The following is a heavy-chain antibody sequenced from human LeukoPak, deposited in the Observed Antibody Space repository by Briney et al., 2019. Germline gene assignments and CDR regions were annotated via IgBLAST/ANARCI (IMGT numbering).Heavy chain of an antibody. CDR3: ARLAMIIGRDAFDL. V-gene: IGHV4-59*08. D-gene: IGHD3-22*01. CDR1: GASISSSY. CDR2: IYYNGNT. Sequence: TTSGTLSLTCTVSGASISSSYWSWVRQPPGKRLEWIGFIYYNGNTNSNPSLKSRVTISVDTSKNQFSLSLSSVTAADTAVYYCARLAMIIGRDAFDLWGQGTLVTVS. J-gene: IGHJ3*01.